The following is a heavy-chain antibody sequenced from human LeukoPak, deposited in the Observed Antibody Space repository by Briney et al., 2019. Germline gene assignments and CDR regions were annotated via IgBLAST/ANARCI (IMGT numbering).Heavy chain of an antibody. V-gene: IGHV1-2*02. D-gene: IGHD6-6*01. J-gene: IGHJ1*01. CDR2: INPNSGGA. CDR1: GYTFTGYY. CDR3: ARALYSTSGTGSEYFQH. Sequence: ASVKVSCKASGYTFTGYYLHWVRQAPGQGLEWMGWINPNSGGANFAQRFQGRVTMTRDTSITTAYMELSGLRSDDTAVYYCARALYSTSGTGSEYFQHWGQGTLVTVSS.